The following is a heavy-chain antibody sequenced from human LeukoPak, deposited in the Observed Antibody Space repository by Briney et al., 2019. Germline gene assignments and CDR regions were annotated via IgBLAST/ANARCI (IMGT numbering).Heavy chain of an antibody. CDR3: ARGGHWGYSSSSPDY. V-gene: IGHV1-46*01. CDR1: GYTFTSYY. Sequence: VASVRVSCKASGYTFTSYYMHWVRQAPGQGLEWVGIINPSGGSTSYAQKFQGRVTMTRDTSTSTVYMELSSLRSEDTAVYYCARGGHWGYSSSSPDYWGQGTLVTVSS. CDR2: INPSGGST. D-gene: IGHD6-6*01. J-gene: IGHJ4*02.